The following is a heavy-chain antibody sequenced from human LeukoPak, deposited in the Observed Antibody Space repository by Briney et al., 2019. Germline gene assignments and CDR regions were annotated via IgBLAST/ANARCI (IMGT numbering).Heavy chain of an antibody. D-gene: IGHD3-3*01. CDR3: ARGSGYDFWSGYYLEDY. J-gene: IGHJ4*02. Sequence: ASVKVSCKASGYTFTGYYMHWVRQAPGQGLEWMGRINPNSGGTNYAQKFQGRVTMTRDTSISTAYLELSRLRSDDTAVYYCARGSGYDFWSGYYLEDYWGQGTLVTASS. CDR2: INPNSGGT. V-gene: IGHV1-2*06. CDR1: GYTFTGYY.